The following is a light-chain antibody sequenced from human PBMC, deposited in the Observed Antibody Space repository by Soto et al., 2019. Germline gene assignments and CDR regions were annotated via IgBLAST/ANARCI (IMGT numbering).Light chain of an antibody. CDR1: SSDVGGFDH. J-gene: IGLJ1*01. V-gene: IGLV2-14*03. CDR2: DVS. CDR3: NSFTTTNTYV. Sequence: QSALTQPASVSGSPGQSITISCTGASSDVGGFDHVPWYQQHPGKVPRLLIYDVSSRPSGVSDRFSGSKSGNTASLTISGLQAEDEADYYCNSFTTTNTYVFGTGTKVTVL.